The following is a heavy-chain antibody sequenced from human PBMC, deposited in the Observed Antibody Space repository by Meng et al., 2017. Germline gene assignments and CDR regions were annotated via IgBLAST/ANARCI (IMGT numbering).Heavy chain of an antibody. CDR2: ISYDGSNK. CDR1: GFTFSSHS. Sequence: GESLKISCAASGFTFSSHSMHWVRQAPGKGLEWVAVISYDGSNKYYADSVKGRFTISRDNSKNTLYTQMNSLRAEDTAVYYCARGGVWFGEFLGHIIDYWGQGTLVTVSS. D-gene: IGHD3-10*01. J-gene: IGHJ4*02. V-gene: IGHV3-30*04. CDR3: ARGGVWFGEFLGHIIDY.